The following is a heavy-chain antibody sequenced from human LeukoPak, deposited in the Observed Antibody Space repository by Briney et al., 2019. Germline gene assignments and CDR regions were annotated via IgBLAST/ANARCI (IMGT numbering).Heavy chain of an antibody. Sequence: GASVKVSCKASGYTFTSYYMHWVRQAPGQGLEWMGGIIPIFGTANYAQKFQGRVTITADESTSTAYMELSSLRSEDTAVYYCGMVVAATHYYYYYGMDVWGQGTTVTVSS. CDR2: IIPIFGTA. D-gene: IGHD2-15*01. CDR1: GYTFTSYY. V-gene: IGHV1-69*13. J-gene: IGHJ6*02. CDR3: GMVVAATHYYYYYGMDV.